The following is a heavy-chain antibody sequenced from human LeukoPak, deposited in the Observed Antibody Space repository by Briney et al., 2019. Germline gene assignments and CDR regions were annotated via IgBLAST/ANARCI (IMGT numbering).Heavy chain of an antibody. Sequence: GGSLRLSCAASGFTFSSYSMNWVRQAPGKGLEWVSYISSSSTIYYADSVKGRFTISRDNAKNSLYLQMNSLRDEDTAVYYCATTYYDFWSGYYMVAYWGQGTLVTVSS. CDR2: ISSSSTI. D-gene: IGHD3-3*01. CDR1: GFTFSSYS. CDR3: ATTYYDFWSGYYMVAY. J-gene: IGHJ4*02. V-gene: IGHV3-48*02.